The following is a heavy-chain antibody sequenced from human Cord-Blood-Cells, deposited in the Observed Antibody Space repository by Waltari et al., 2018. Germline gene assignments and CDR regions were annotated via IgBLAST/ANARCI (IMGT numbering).Heavy chain of an antibody. CDR1: GGSISSSSYY. V-gene: IGHV4-39*01. Sequence: QLHLPESGPGLVKPSETLSLTCTVSGGSISSSSYYWGWIRQPPGKGLGWFGSIYYSWSTYYNPALKSRVTISVDTSKNQFSLKLSSVTAADTAVYYCARHEARVPAAIAFDIWGQGTMFTVSS. CDR2: IYYSWST. CDR3: ARHEARVPAAIAFDI. D-gene: IGHD2-2*01. J-gene: IGHJ3*02.